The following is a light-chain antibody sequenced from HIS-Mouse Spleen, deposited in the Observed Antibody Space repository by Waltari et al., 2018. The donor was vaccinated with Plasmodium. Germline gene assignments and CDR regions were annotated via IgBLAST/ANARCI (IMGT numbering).Light chain of an antibody. Sequence: SYELTQPPSVSVSPGQTARITCSGDALPKTYAYWYQQKSGQAPVLVIYEDSKRTSGIPEGFAGYSSGTMATLTISGAQVEDEADYYCYSTDSSGNHRVFGGGTKLTVL. V-gene: IGLV3-10*01. CDR1: ALPKTY. J-gene: IGLJ3*02. CDR3: YSTDSSGNHRV. CDR2: EDS.